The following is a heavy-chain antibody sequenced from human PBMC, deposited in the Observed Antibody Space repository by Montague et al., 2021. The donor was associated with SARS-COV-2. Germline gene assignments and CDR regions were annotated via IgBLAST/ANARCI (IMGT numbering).Heavy chain of an antibody. J-gene: IGHJ4*02. D-gene: IGHD4-23*01. Sequence: SETRSLTCIVSGGSISSSSYYWGWIRQPPGKGLEWIGTIYYSGSTYYNPSLKSRVTISVDASKNQFSLKLSSVTAADTAVYYCARLRYYGGNSRFQGLVDYWGQGALVTVSS. CDR3: ARLRYYGGNSRFQGLVDY. V-gene: IGHV4-39*01. CDR2: IYYSGST. CDR1: GGSISSSSYY.